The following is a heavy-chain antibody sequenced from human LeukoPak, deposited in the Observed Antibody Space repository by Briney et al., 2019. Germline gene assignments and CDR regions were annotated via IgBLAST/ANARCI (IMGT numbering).Heavy chain of an antibody. CDR1: GGTFSSYA. J-gene: IGHJ4*02. V-gene: IGHV1-69*04. CDR3: ARVSVGAIFGVALDY. D-gene: IGHD3-3*01. CDR2: IIPILGIA. Sequence: SVKVSCKASGGTFSSYAISWVRQAPGQGLEWMGRIIPILGIANYAQKFQGRVTITADKSTSTAYMELSSLRSEDTAVYYCARVSVGAIFGVALDYWGQGTLVTVSS.